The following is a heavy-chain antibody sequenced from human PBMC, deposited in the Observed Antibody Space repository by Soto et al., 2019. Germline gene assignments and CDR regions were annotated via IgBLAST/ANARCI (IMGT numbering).Heavy chain of an antibody. CDR2: IYPGDSDT. V-gene: IGHV5-51*01. J-gene: IGHJ4*02. CDR1: GYSFTSYW. D-gene: IGHD5-18*01. Sequence: PGESLKISCKGSGYSFTSYWIGWVRQMPGKGLEWMGIIYPGDSDTRYSPSFQGQVTISADKSISTAYLQWSSLKASDTAMYYCARQNVDTAMVPPWGYWGQGTLVTVSS. CDR3: ARQNVDTAMVPPWGY.